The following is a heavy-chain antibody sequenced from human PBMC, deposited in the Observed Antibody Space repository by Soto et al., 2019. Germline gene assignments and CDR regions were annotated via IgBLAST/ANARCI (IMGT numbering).Heavy chain of an antibody. CDR3: ARIAGGYVDGAFDI. CDR2: INIDNGNT. CDR1: GYTFANYG. D-gene: IGHD1-26*01. J-gene: IGHJ3*02. Sequence: QVPLVQSGPEVKRPGASVKVSCKASGYTFANYGLSWVRQAPGQGLEWMGWINIDNGNTNYAHKLQGRVTMTTDTSTSTAYMELRSLRSDDTAIYYCARIAGGYVDGAFDIWGQGTMVSVSS. V-gene: IGHV1-18*01.